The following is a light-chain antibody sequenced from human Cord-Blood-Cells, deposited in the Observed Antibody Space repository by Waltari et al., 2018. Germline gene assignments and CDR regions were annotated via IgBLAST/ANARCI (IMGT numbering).Light chain of an antibody. CDR2: DVS. CDR1: SSDVGGYNY. Sequence: QSALTQPASVSGSPGQSITISCTGTSSDVGGYNYVSWYQQHPGKAPKLMIYDVSKRPSGVSKRFSGSKSGNTASLTISGLQAEDEADYYCSSYTSSSWVFGGGTKLTVL. CDR3: SSYTSSSWV. J-gene: IGLJ3*02. V-gene: IGLV2-14*01.